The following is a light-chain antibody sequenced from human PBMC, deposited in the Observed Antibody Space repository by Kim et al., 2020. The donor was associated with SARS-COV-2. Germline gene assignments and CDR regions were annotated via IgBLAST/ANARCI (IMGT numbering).Light chain of an antibody. J-gene: IGLJ3*02. CDR2: YNS. CDR1: HIRSQR. Sequence: PGQAATIACGGYHIRSQRLPWYQHGPGPAPALVIYYNSVRPSGFPDRFSVSISGTTATLTIGRVEAGDEAAYYCQVWDFGSDPWVFVGWTQLTVL. CDR3: QVWDFGSDPWV. V-gene: IGLV3-21*04.